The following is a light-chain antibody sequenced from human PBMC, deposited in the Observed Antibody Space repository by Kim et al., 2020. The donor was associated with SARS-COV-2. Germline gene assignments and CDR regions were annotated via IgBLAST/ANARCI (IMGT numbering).Light chain of an antibody. CDR3: CSCAGSSTFHYV. V-gene: IGLV2-23*02. CDR2: EVS. Sequence: FTISCTGTSSDVGSYNLVSWYQQHPGKAPKLMIYEVSKRPSGVSNRFSGSKSGNTASLTISGLQAEDEADYYCCSCAGSSTFHYVFGTGTKVTVL. CDR1: SSDVGSYNL. J-gene: IGLJ1*01.